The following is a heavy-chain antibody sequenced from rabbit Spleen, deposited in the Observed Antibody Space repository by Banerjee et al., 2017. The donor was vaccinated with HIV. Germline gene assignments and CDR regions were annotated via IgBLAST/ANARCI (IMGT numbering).Heavy chain of an antibody. V-gene: IGHV1S45*01. Sequence: QEQLEESGGGLVKPGGTLTLTCKGSGLDFSNYWMCWVRQAPGKGPEWIACIYAGDGSTDYARWVNGRFTVSKTSSTTVTLQMTSLTAADTATYFCARGSAAMTMVITGFYFNLWGQGTLVTVS. J-gene: IGHJ4*01. CDR2: IYAGDGST. D-gene: IGHD2-1*01. CDR3: ARGSAAMTMVITGFYFNL. CDR1: GLDFSNYW.